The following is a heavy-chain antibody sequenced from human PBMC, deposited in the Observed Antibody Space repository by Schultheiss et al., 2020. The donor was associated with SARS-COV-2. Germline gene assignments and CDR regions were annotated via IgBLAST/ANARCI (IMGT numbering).Heavy chain of an antibody. V-gene: IGHV4-39*07. J-gene: IGHJ5*02. CDR1: GGSISSSSYY. D-gene: IGHD2-21*02. CDR2: IYYSGST. CDR3: ARDFSSRTYCGGDCYSGGWFDP. Sequence: SETLSLTCTVSGGSISSSSYYWGWIRQPPGKGLEWIGSIYYSGSTYYNPSLKSRVTISVDSSKNQFSLKLNSVTAADTAVYYCARDFSSRTYCGGDCYSGGWFDPWGQGTLVTVSS.